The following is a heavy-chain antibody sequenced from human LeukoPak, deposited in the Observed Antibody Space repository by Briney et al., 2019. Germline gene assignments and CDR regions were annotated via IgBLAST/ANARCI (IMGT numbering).Heavy chain of an antibody. V-gene: IGHV1-46*03. CDR1: GYTFTSYY. D-gene: IGHD3-22*01. CDR2: INPSGGST. CDR3: ARVMYYDSSGYYYLLGDAFDI. J-gene: IGHJ3*02. Sequence: ASVKVSCKASGYTFTSYYMHWVRQAPGQGLEWMGIINPSGGSTSYAQKFQGRVTMTRDTSTSTVYMELSSLRSEDTAVYYCARVMYYDSSGYYYLLGDAFDIWGQGTMVTVSS.